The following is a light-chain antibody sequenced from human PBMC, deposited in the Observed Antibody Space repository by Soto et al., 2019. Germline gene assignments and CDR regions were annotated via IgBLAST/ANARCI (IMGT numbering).Light chain of an antibody. CDR3: QQYNSYPYT. CDR2: DAS. Sequence: DIQMTQSPSTLSASVGDRVTITCRASQRISSWLAWYQQKPGKAPKVLIYDASSLESGVPSRFSGSGSGTEFALTISSLQPDDFATYSCQQYNSYPYTFGQGTKLEIK. V-gene: IGKV1-5*01. CDR1: QRISSW. J-gene: IGKJ2*01.